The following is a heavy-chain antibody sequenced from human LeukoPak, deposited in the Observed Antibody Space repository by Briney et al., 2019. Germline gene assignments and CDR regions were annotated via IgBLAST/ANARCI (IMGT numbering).Heavy chain of an antibody. CDR1: GFTFSSYE. J-gene: IGHJ4*02. CDR2: ISSSGSTI. D-gene: IGHD5-18*01. V-gene: IGHV3-48*03. CDR3: ARTPRRKYGYGEYYFDY. Sequence: GGSLRLSCAASGFTFSSYEMNWVRQAPGKGLEWVSYISSSGSTIYYADSVKGRFTISRDNAKNSLYLQMNSLRAEDTAVYQCARTPRRKYGYGEYYFDYWGQGTLVTVSS.